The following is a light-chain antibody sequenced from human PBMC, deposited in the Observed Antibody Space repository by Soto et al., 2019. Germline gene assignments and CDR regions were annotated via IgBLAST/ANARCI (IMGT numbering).Light chain of an antibody. V-gene: IGKV3-20*01. CDR1: QSVSSSS. Sequence: EIVLTQSPATLSLSPGERATLSCRASQSVSSSSLAWYQQRPGQAPRLLIFTASSRATGTPDRFSGSGSGTDFTLTISRLAPEDFAVYYCQLYGSSPPYIFGPGP. CDR3: QLYGSSPPYI. J-gene: IGKJ2*01. CDR2: TAS.